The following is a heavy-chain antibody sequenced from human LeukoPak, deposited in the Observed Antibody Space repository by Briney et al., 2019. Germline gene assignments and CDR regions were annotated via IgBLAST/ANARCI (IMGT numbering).Heavy chain of an antibody. J-gene: IGHJ4*02. CDR1: GYTFTGYY. D-gene: IGHD3-10*01. Sequence: ASVKVSCKASGYTFTGYYMHWVRQAPGQGLEWMGWINPNSGGTNYAQKFQGRVTMTKDTSTDTAYMDLSSLTSEDTAVYYCGRGFSIDYWGQGTLVTVSS. V-gene: IGHV1-2*02. CDR3: GRGFSIDY. CDR2: INPNSGGT.